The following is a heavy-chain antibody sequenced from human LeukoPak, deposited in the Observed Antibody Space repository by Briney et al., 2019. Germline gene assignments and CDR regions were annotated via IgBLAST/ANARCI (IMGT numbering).Heavy chain of an antibody. D-gene: IGHD1-26*01. Sequence: PGGSLRLSYTTSGFTFSNYGMHWVRQAPGKGLEWVAVISYDGSNKYYADSVKGRFTISRDNSKNTLYLQMNSLRAEDTAVYYCAKSLGWGLGAFDIWGQGTMVTVSS. CDR1: GFTFSNYG. V-gene: IGHV3-30*18. J-gene: IGHJ3*02. CDR2: ISYDGSNK. CDR3: AKSLGWGLGAFDI.